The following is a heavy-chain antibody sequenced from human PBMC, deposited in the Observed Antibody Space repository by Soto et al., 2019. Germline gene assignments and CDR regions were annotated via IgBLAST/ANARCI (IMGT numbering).Heavy chain of an antibody. CDR2: ISYDGSNK. CDR3: ARDGATYYFDY. J-gene: IGHJ4*02. CDR1: GFTFSSYA. Sequence: GGSLRLSCAASGFTFSSYAMHWVRQAPGKGLEWVAVISYDGSNKYYADSVKGRFTISRDNSKNTLYLQMNSLRAEDTAVYYCARDGATYYFDYWGQGTLVTVSS. D-gene: IGHD1-26*01. V-gene: IGHV3-30-3*01.